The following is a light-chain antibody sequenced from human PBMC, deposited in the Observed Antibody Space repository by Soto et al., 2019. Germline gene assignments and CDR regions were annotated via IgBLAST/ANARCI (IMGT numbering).Light chain of an antibody. Sequence: DIQMTQSPSTLSASVGDRVTITCRASQSTSSWLAWYQQKPGKAPKLLIYKASSLESGVPSRFSGSGSGTEFTLTISSLQPDDFATYYCQQYIGYTFGQGTKLEIK. CDR1: QSTSSW. V-gene: IGKV1-5*03. J-gene: IGKJ2*01. CDR3: QQYIGYT. CDR2: KAS.